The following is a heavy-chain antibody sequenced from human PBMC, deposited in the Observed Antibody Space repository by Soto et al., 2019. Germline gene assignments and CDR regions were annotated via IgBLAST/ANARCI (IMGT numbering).Heavy chain of an antibody. D-gene: IGHD3-22*01. V-gene: IGHV4-31*03. CDR2: IYYSGST. CDR3: ARDQGYYYDSSGPRGGFDI. CDR1: GGSISSGGYY. Sequence: PSETLSLTCTVSGGSISSGGYYWSWIRPHPGKGLEWIGYIYYSGSTYYNPSLKSRVTISVDTSKNQFSLKLSSVTAADTAVYYCARDQGYYYDSSGPRGGFDIWGQETIVTGS. J-gene: IGHJ3*02.